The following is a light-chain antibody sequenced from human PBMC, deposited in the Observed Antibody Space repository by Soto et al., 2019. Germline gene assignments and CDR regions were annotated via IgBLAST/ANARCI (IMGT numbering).Light chain of an antibody. Sequence: IVLTHSPGTLSLSPGERATLSCRASQSVDRRSLAWYQQKPGQAPRLLISGISNRATGIPDRFSGSGSGAYFTLTISRLEPEDFAVYYCQQYHNSRTFGQGTKVEIK. V-gene: IGKV3-20*01. CDR3: QQYHNSRT. CDR1: QSVDRRS. CDR2: GIS. J-gene: IGKJ1*01.